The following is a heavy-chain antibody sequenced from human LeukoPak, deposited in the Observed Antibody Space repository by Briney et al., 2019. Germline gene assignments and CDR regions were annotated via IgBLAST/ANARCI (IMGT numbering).Heavy chain of an antibody. J-gene: IGHJ5*02. V-gene: IGHV4-59*08. CDR2: IYYSGST. CDR3: ARTENWFDP. Sequence: SETLSLTCTVSGGSISSYYWSWIRQPPGKGLEWIGYIYYSGSTNYNPSLKSRVTISVDTSKNQFSLKLSSVTAVDTAVYYCARTENWFDPWGQGTLVTVSS. CDR1: GGSISSYY.